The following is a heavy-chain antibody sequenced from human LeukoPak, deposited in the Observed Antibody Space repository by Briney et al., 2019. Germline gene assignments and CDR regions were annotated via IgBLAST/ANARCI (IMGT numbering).Heavy chain of an antibody. Sequence: SETLSLTCTVSGGSMTRYYWSWIRQPPGKGLEWIGNIYYTGNPNYNPSLKSRVTVSVDSSKGQLSLKLTSLTAADSAVYYCARRSTLENFLDSWGQGTPVTVSS. V-gene: IGHV4-59*08. CDR3: ARRSTLENFLDS. J-gene: IGHJ4*02. CDR1: GGSMTRYY. CDR2: IYYTGNP. D-gene: IGHD6-6*01.